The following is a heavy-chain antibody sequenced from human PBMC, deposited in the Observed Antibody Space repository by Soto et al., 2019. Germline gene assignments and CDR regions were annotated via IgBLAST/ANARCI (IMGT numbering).Heavy chain of an antibody. V-gene: IGHV3-74*01. D-gene: IGHD3-22*01. J-gene: IGHJ4*02. CDR3: ARTVDHSDSSGYEDY. Sequence: EVQLVESGGGLVQPGGSLRLSCAASGFTFRNYWMHWVRQAPGKGLVWVSRISSDGRSTSYADSVKGRFTISRDNAKNTLNLQMNSLRAEDTAVYYCARTVDHSDSSGYEDYWCQGALVTVSS. CDR1: GFTFRNYW. CDR2: ISSDGRST.